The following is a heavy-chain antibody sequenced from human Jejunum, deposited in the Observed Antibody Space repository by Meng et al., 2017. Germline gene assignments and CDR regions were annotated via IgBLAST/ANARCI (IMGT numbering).Heavy chain of an antibody. CDR1: GGSVTSGSHF. J-gene: IGHJ4*02. CDR3: AKEKRYCSSSSCYGPPDY. V-gene: IGHV4-61*01. Sequence: SETLSLTCTVSGGSVTSGSHFWSWIRQPPGKGLEWIGYIYYSGSTNYNPSLKSRVTISLDTSKNQFSLKLSSVTAADTALCYCAKEKRYCSSSSCYGPPDYWGQGTLVTVSS. CDR2: IYYSGST. D-gene: IGHD2-2*01.